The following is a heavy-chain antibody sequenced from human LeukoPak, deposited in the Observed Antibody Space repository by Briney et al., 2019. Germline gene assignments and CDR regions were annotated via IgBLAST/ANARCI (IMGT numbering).Heavy chain of an antibody. J-gene: IGHJ3*01. D-gene: IGHD1-20*01. CDR2: IYHSGST. V-gene: IGHV4-30-2*01. CDR3: ARKLTGAQGAFDV. Sequence: PSQTLSLTCAVSGGSISSGGYSWSWIRQPPGKGLEWIGYIYHSGSTYYNPSLKSRVTISVDTSKKQFSLNLSSVTAADTAVYYCARKLTGAQGAFDVWGQGTMVTVSS. CDR1: GGSISSGGYS.